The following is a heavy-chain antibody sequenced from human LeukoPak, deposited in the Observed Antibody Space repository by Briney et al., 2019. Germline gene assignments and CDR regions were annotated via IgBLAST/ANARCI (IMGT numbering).Heavy chain of an antibody. CDR3: ARGPSGYHNT. Sequence: GGSLRLSCAASGFNFSSYGMHWVRQAPGKGLEWVSGMSGSGGSTYYADSVKGRFTISRDNSKNTLYLQMNSLRAEDTAVYYCARGPSGYHNTGGQGTLVTVSS. CDR1: GFNFSSYG. CDR2: MSGSGGST. J-gene: IGHJ4*02. D-gene: IGHD5-12*01. V-gene: IGHV3-23*01.